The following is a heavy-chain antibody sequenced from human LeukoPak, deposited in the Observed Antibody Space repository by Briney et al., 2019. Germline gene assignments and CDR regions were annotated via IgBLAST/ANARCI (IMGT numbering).Heavy chain of an antibody. D-gene: IGHD6-13*01. V-gene: IGHV3-30*03. CDR1: GFSFSYYV. Sequence: GRSLRLSCAASGFSFSYYVMHWVRQAPGKGLEWVAGISYDGSNRYFADSVKGRFTISRDNPKNTLYLQMNSLRAEDTAVYFCARAEFSSSWFHFDRWGQGTLVTVSA. J-gene: IGHJ4*02. CDR3: ARAEFSSSWFHFDR. CDR2: ISYDGSNR.